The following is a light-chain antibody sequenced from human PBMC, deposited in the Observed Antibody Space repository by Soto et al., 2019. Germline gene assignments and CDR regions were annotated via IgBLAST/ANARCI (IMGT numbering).Light chain of an antibody. CDR1: SSNIGPSYA. CDR3: QSYDVRLVNVV. CDR2: DDN. J-gene: IGLJ2*01. Sequence: QSALTQPPSVSGAPGQSVTISCTGTSSNIGPSYAVYWYQHLPGTAPKLLIYDDNNRPSGVPDRFSASKSGSSASLAITGVQDEDEADYYCQSYDVRLVNVVFGGGTKVTVL. V-gene: IGLV1-40*01.